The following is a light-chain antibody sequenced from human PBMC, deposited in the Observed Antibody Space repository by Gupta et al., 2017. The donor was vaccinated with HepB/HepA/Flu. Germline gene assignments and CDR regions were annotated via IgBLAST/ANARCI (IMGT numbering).Light chain of an antibody. J-gene: IGKJ4*01. CDR3: QQYYSSPLT. CDR2: WAS. V-gene: IGKV4-1*01. Sequence: EIVVTQSPDPLAVSLGERATINCKSSQSVLRSSNNNNYLAWYQQKPGQPPKLLIYWASTRESGVPDRFSGSGSGTDFTLTISSLQAEDVAVYYCQQYYSSPLTFGGGTKVEIK. CDR1: QSVLRSSNNNNY.